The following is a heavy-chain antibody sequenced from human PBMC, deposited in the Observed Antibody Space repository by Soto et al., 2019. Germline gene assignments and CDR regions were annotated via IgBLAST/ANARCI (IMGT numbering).Heavy chain of an antibody. CDR1: GGSFSGYY. CDR2: INHSGST. V-gene: IGHV4-34*01. Sequence: SETLSLTCAVYGGSFSGYYWSWIRQPPGKGLEWIGEINHSGSTNYNPSLKSRVTISVDTSKNQFSLKLSSVTAADTAVYYCARAFMYYDFWSGYKNSYYYGMDAWGQGTTVTVSS. CDR3: ARAFMYYDFWSGYKNSYYYGMDA. J-gene: IGHJ6*02. D-gene: IGHD3-3*01.